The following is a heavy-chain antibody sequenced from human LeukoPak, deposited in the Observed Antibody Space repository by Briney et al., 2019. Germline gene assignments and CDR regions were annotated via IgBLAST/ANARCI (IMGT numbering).Heavy chain of an antibody. Sequence: GRSLRLSCAASRFTFSTYAMSWVRQAPGKGLEWVSAISGSGGSTYYADSVKGRFTISRDNSKNTLYLQMNSLRAEDTAVYYCAKALPQKETMIALDHWGQGTLVTVSS. CDR3: AKALPQKETMIALDH. CDR1: RFTFSTYA. V-gene: IGHV3-23*01. D-gene: IGHD3-22*01. J-gene: IGHJ4*02. CDR2: ISGSGGST.